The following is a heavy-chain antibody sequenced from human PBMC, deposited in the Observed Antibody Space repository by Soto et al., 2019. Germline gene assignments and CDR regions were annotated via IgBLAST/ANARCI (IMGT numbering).Heavy chain of an antibody. CDR2: ISYDGYNK. Sequence: GGSLRLSCAASGFTFSSYAMHWVRQAPGKGLEWVAVISYDGYNKYYAASVKGRFSISRDSSKNTVYLQMDRLRAEDTAVYYCARNYYGSGSYAPWFDPWGQGTLVTVSS. CDR1: GFTFSSYA. CDR3: ARNYYGSGSYAPWFDP. D-gene: IGHD3-10*01. V-gene: IGHV3-30*03. J-gene: IGHJ5*02.